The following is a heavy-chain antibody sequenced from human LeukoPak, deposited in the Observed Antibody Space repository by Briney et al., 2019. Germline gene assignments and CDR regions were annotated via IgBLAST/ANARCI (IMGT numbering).Heavy chain of an antibody. CDR3: AKWDYDFWSGYYNESGGSFDY. J-gene: IGHJ4*02. CDR2: ISGSNGRT. Sequence: GESLRLSCAASGFTFSRYAMSWVRQAQGKGLQWVSGISGSNGRTYHADSVKGRFTISGDNSKNTLYLQMNSLRAEDTAVYYCAKWDYDFWSGYYNESGGSFDYWGQGTLVTVSS. CDR1: GFTFSRYA. V-gene: IGHV3-23*01. D-gene: IGHD3-3*01.